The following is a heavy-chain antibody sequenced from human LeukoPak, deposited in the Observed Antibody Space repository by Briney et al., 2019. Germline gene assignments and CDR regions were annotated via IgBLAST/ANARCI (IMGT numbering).Heavy chain of an antibody. CDR3: AYGLALTGWFDP. J-gene: IGHJ5*02. CDR2: NIPLFGTT. Sequence: ASVKVSCKASGGTLSNHAVSWVRQAPGQGLEWMGRNIPLFGTTNYAQKFQGRVTITTDESTSTAYMELSSLRSEDTAVYYCAYGLALTGWFDPWGQGTLVTVSS. V-gene: IGHV1-69*05. D-gene: IGHD3/OR15-3a*01. CDR1: GGTLSNHA.